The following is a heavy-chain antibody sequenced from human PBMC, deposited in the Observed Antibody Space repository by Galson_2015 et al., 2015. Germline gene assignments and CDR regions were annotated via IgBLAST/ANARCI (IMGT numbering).Heavy chain of an antibody. Sequence: SLRLSCAASGFTFSTHWMHWVRQAPGKGLEWVAVIWYDGSNKYYADSVKGRFTISRDNSKNTLYLQMNSLRAEDTAVYYCAIGYCSSTSCQGDFDYWGQGTLVTVSS. V-gene: IGHV3-33*08. J-gene: IGHJ4*02. CDR3: AIGYCSSTSCQGDFDY. CDR1: GFTFSTHW. CDR2: IWYDGSNK. D-gene: IGHD2-2*01.